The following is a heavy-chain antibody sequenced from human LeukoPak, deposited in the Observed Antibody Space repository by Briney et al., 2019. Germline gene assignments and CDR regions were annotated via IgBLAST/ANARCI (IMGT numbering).Heavy chain of an antibody. Sequence: GALRLSCAASGFTFSDYNMRWIRQAPGKGLEWVSSISRSGSTKYYADSVKGRFTISRDNAKNSLFLQMNSLRAEDTAVYYCAKLSGSYEGGCDYWGQGTLVTVSS. CDR2: ISRSGSTK. J-gene: IGHJ4*02. CDR1: GFTFSDYN. D-gene: IGHD1-26*01. V-gene: IGHV3-11*01. CDR3: AKLSGSYEGGCDY.